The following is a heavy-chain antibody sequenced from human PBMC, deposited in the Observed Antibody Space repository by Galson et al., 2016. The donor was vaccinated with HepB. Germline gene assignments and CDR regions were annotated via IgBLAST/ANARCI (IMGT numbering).Heavy chain of an antibody. Sequence: QSGAEVKKPGESLWISCKGSGYTFTNFWITWVRQMPGKGLEWMGLFYPGDSEIRYSPSFQGQVTFSADKSINTAYMQWSSLKASDIAIYYCARLVSSRSPYDSWGQGTLVTVSS. CDR1: GYTFTNFW. V-gene: IGHV5-51*01. D-gene: IGHD3-22*01. CDR3: ARLVSSRSPYDS. CDR2: FYPGDSEI. J-gene: IGHJ4*02.